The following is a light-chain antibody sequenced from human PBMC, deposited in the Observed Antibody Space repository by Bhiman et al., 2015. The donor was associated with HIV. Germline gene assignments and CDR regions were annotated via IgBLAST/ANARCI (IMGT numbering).Light chain of an antibody. Sequence: QSALTQPASVSGSPGQSITISCTGTSSDVGAYNYVSWYQHHPGKAPKLMIYDVIKRPSGVSNRFSGSKSGNTASLTISGLQAEDEADYYCSSYTSSSTLLFGGGTKLTVL. CDR3: SSYTSSSTLL. CDR2: DVI. J-gene: IGLJ2*01. V-gene: IGLV2-14*03. CDR1: SSDVGAYNY.